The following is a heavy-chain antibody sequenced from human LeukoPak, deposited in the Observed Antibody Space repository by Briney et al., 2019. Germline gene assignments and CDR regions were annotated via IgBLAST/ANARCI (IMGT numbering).Heavy chain of an antibody. CDR3: ARDHVCSSTSCYKGDFDY. J-gene: IGHJ4*02. CDR1: GYTFTSYG. Sequence: GASVKVSCKASGYTFTSYGISWVRQAPGQGLEWMGWNSAYNGNTNYAQKLQGRVTMTTDTSTSTAYMELRSLRSDDTAVYYCARDHVCSSTSCYKGDFDYWGQGTLVTVSS. D-gene: IGHD2-2*01. V-gene: IGHV1-18*01. CDR2: NSAYNGNT.